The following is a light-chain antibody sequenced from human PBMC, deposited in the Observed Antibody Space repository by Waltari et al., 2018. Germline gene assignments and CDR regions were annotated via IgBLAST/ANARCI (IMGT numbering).Light chain of an antibody. V-gene: IGKV4-1*01. CDR1: QTIFYPTNIKNH. CDR2: WAS. J-gene: IGKJ3*01. CDR3: QQYYSPPFT. Sequence: DIVLTPYPDSLRASLSERPTINCKSSQTIFYPTNIKNHLAWFQHKRGQPPRLLISWASTRRSGVPERFSGSGSETDFNLTISSLQAEDVAVYFCQQYYSPPFTFGPGTTVDV.